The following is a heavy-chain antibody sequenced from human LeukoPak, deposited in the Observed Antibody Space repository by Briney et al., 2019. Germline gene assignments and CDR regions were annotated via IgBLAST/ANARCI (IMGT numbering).Heavy chain of an antibody. D-gene: IGHD2-2*01. CDR1: GGSISSGNYY. Sequence: PSETLSLTCTASGGSISSGNYYWTWIRQPAGKGLEWIGHIFTSGSTRYNPSLKSRVTISIDASTNQFSLKLNSVTAADTAVYYCAREGEHCSGITCYGGYFDYWGQGTLVTVSS. CDR3: AREGEHCSGITCYGGYFDY. J-gene: IGHJ4*02. V-gene: IGHV4-61*09. CDR2: IFTSGST.